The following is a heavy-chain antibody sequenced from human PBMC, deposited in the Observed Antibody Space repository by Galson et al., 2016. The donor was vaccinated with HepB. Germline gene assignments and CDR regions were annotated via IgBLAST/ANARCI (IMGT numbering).Heavy chain of an antibody. Sequence: SLRLSCAVSGFRVSAHHVGWFRQAPGKGLECVSVLYGGGGTYHTDSVKGRFSVSRDNSKNIVYLQMNSLRADDTAVYYCVGYSGNSVWGQGTLVTVSS. V-gene: IGHV3-53*01. D-gene: IGHD4-23*01. CDR2: LYGGGGT. CDR3: VGYSGNSV. CDR1: GFRVSAHH. J-gene: IGHJ4*02.